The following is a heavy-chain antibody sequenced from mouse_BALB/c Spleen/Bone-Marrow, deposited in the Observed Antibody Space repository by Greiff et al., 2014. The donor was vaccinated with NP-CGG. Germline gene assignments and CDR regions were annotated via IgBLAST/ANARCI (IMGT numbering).Heavy chain of an antibody. CDR1: GFSLTSYG. V-gene: IGHV2-2*02. CDR2: IWSGGNT. CDR3: ARNLGDGYSFAY. Sequence: VNLVESGPGLVQPSQSLSITCTVSGFSLTSYGVHWVRQSPGKGLEWLGVIWSGGNTDYNAAFISRLSISKDNSKSQVFFKMNSLQANDTAIYYCARNLGDGYSFAYWGQGTLVTVSA. D-gene: IGHD2-3*01. J-gene: IGHJ3*01.